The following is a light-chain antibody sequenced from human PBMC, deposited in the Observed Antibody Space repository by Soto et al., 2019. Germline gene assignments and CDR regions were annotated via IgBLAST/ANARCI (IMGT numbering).Light chain of an antibody. CDR1: QSVNGN. CDR2: GAS. V-gene: IGKV3-15*01. J-gene: IGKJ2*01. Sequence: EIVMTQSPATLSVSPGERASLSCRASQSVNGNLAWYQQKPGQAPRLLIYGASTRATGITDRFSGSGSGTEFTLTISSLQSEDFAVYYCQQYNNWPPRTFGQGTKLEIK. CDR3: QQYNNWPPRT.